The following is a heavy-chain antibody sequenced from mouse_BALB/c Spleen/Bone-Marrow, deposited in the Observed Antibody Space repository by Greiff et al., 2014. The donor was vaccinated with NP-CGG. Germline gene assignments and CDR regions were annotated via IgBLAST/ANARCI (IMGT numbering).Heavy chain of an antibody. D-gene: IGHD1-1*01. CDR1: GYTFTSSW. CDR3: ADYYGSSSY. CDR2: IYPSSGNT. J-gene: IGHJ2*01. V-gene: IGHV1S130*01. Sequence: VQLQQSGSVLVRPGASVKLSCKASGYTFTSSWMHWAKQRPGQGLEWIGEIYPSSGNTNYNEKFKGKATLTVDTSSSTAYVDLSSLAAEDAAVYYCADYYGSSSYWGQGTTLTVSA.